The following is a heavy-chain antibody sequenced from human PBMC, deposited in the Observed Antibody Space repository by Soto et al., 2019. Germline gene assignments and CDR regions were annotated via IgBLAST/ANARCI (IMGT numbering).Heavy chain of an antibody. CDR1: GFSLNTGGVG. CDR2: IYWDDDK. CDR3: PHSGCGGDCLKSFSSHWYYGGDV. D-gene: IGHD2-21*02. V-gene: IGHV2-5*02. J-gene: IGHJ6*04. Sequence: SGPTLVNPTQTLTLTCTFSGFSLNTGGVGVGWIRQAPGKALEWLALIYWDDDKRYSPSLKSRLTITKDTSKNEVVLTMTNMELVDTPTYYCPHSGCGGDCLKSFSSHWYYGGDVWGKGTTVTVSS.